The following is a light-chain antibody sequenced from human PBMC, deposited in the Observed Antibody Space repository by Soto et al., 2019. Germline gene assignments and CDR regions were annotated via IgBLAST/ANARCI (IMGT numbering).Light chain of an antibody. V-gene: IGKV1-12*01. J-gene: IGKJ4*01. CDR3: KQSRSFPLT. Sequence: DIQMTQSPSSLSASDRDRVTITCRASQDLDRWLAWYQQKPGEAPKVLIFAASSLQSGLPSRFSGGGSGTDFSLTISSLQPEDFATYYCKQSRSFPLTFGGGTKVDI. CDR1: QDLDRW. CDR2: AAS.